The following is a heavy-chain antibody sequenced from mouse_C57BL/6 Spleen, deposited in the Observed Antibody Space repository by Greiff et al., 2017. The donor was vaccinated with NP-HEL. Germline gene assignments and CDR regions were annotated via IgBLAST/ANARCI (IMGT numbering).Heavy chain of an antibody. CDR1: GYTFTSYW. CDR2: IDPSDSET. Sequence: QVHVKQPGAELVRPGSSVKLSCKASGYTFTSYWMHWVKQRPIQGLEWIGNIDPSDSETHYNQKFKDKATLTVDKSSSTAYMQLNSLTSEDSAVYYCARTRDGYYFDYWGQGTTLTVSS. V-gene: IGHV1-52*01. J-gene: IGHJ2*01. D-gene: IGHD2-3*01. CDR3: ARTRDGYYFDY.